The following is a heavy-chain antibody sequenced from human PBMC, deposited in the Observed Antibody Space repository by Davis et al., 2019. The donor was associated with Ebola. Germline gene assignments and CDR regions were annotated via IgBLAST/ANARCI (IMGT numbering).Heavy chain of an antibody. CDR3: ARPWYSGTYYDAYDI. J-gene: IGHJ3*02. CDR1: GGSFTDYF. D-gene: IGHD1-26*01. CDR2: FSYGDNT. Sequence: SETLSLTCAVYGGSFTDYFWSWIRQPPGKGLEWVGSFSYGDNTHYYNPSLRSRVTISVDTSRNQFSLKLSSATAADTAVYYCARPWYSGTYYDAYDIWGQGTMVAVSS. V-gene: IGHV4-34*01.